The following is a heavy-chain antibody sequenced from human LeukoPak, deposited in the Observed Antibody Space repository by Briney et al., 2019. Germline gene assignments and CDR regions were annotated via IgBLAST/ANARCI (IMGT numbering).Heavy chain of an antibody. CDR1: GFTFSKYA. J-gene: IGHJ4*02. V-gene: IGHV3-30-3*01. D-gene: IGHD3/OR15-3a*01. CDR3: AKDRSGLDLDY. Sequence: GGSLRLSCAASGFTFSKYAMHWVRQAPGKGLEWAAVLAHDGSNPYYADSVKGRFTISRDNSKNTLYLQMNSLRAEDTAVYYCAKDRSGLDLDYWGQGTLVTVSS. CDR2: LAHDGSNP.